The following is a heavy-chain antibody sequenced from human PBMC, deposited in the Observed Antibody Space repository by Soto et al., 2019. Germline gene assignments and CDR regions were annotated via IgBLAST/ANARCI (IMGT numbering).Heavy chain of an antibody. V-gene: IGHV1-69*06. J-gene: IGHJ6*02. Sequence: SVKVSCKASGGTFSSYAISWVRQAPGQGLEWMGGIISIFGTANYAQKFQGRVTITADKSTSTAYMELSSLRSEDTAVYYCARVGGCWGGDCYKNYYYYGMDVWGQGTTVTVSS. CDR3: ARVGGCWGGDCYKNYYYYGMDV. CDR1: GGTFSSYA. D-gene: IGHD2-21*02. CDR2: IISIFGTA.